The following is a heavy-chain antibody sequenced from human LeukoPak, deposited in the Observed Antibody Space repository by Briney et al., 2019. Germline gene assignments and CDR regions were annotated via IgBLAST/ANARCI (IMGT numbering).Heavy chain of an antibody. CDR2: INPNSGGT. CDR3: ARGYNWNYLVMGSPATNWFDP. J-gene: IGHJ5*02. V-gene: IGHV1-2*02. Sequence: GASVKVSCKASGGTLSSYAISWVRQAPGQGLEWMGWINPNSGGTNYAQKFQGRVTMTRDTSISTAYMELSRLRSDDTAVYYCARGYNWNYLVMGSPATNWFDPWGQGTLVTVSA. CDR1: GGTLSSYA. D-gene: IGHD1-7*01.